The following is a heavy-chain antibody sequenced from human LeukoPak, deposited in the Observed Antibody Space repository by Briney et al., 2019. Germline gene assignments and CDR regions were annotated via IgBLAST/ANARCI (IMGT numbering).Heavy chain of an antibody. J-gene: IGHJ6*02. CDR3: ARVGSSPYYYAMDV. D-gene: IGHD6-6*01. V-gene: IGHV4-4*07. Sequence: PSETLSLTCTVSGGSISSYYWSWIRQPAGKGLEWIGRIYTSGSTNNNPSLKNRVTMSVDTSKNQFSLKLNSVTAADTAVYYCARVGSSPYYYAMDVWGQGATVTVSS. CDR2: IYTSGST. CDR1: GGSISSYY.